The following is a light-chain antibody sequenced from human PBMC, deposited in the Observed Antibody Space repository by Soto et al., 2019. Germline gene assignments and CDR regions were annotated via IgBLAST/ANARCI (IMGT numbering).Light chain of an antibody. Sequence: DIQMTQSPSTLSASVGDRVTITCRASQSISSWLAWYQQKPGKALKLLIYDASSLESGVPSRFSGSGSGTEFTLTISSLQPDDFATYYCQQYNTWPITFGGGTKVDIK. CDR3: QQYNTWPIT. CDR1: QSISSW. V-gene: IGKV1-5*01. CDR2: DAS. J-gene: IGKJ4*01.